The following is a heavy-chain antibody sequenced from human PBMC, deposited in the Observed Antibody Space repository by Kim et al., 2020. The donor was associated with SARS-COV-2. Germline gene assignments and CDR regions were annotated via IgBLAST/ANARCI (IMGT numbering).Heavy chain of an antibody. D-gene: IGHD2-21*02. CDR3: TSGGNSWGYKGVDV. Sequence: GGSLRLSCTASQFTFSDSAMRWVRQAPGKGLEWVSGISGSATATNYADSVKGRFTISRDNSKSAVYLQMNSLTDDDTAVYWWTSGGNSWGYKGVDVGGQG. V-gene: IGHV3-23*01. J-gene: IGHJ6*02. CDR2: ISGSATAT. CDR1: QFTFSDSA.